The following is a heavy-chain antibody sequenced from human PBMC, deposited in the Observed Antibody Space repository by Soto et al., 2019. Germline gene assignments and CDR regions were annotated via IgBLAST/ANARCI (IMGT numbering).Heavy chain of an antibody. V-gene: IGHV4-59*01. Sequence: SETLSLTCTVSGGSISSYYWSWIRQPPGKGLEWIGYIYYSGSTNYNPSLKSRVTISVDTSKNQFSLKLSSVTAADTAVYYCARGTPGRLRYFDWSFDPWGQGTLVTVSS. J-gene: IGHJ5*02. CDR1: GGSISSYY. D-gene: IGHD3-9*01. CDR3: ARGTPGRLRYFDWSFDP. CDR2: IYYSGST.